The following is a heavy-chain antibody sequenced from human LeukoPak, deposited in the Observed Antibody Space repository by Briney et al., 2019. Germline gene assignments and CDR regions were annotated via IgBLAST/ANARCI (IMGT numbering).Heavy chain of an antibody. J-gene: IGHJ6*03. CDR3: ARAVVPAAIQDYYYYYMDV. D-gene: IGHD2-2*02. CDR1: GFTFDDYG. CDR2: INWNGGST. V-gene: IGHV3-20*04. Sequence: PGGSLRLSCAASGFTFDDYGMSWVRQAPGKGLEWVSGINWNGGSTGYADSVKGRFTISRDNAKNSLYLQMNSLRAEDTALYYCARAVVPAAIQDYYYYYMDVWGKGTTVTVPS.